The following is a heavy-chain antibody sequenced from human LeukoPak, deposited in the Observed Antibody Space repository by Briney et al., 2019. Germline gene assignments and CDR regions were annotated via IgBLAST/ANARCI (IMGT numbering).Heavy chain of an antibody. CDR2: ICTDGHSP. Sequence: PGGLLRFCCAASGCTFSCYAMGLVRKTPGKGLERVAVICTDGHSPWYGDSVKGRFTMSRDNSRNTLYLQMNSLRAEDTGIYYCASITSTWTYDHWGQGALVTVSS. V-gene: IGHV3-33*01. CDR3: ASITSTWTYDH. J-gene: IGHJ5*02. CDR1: GCTFSCYA. D-gene: IGHD2-2*01.